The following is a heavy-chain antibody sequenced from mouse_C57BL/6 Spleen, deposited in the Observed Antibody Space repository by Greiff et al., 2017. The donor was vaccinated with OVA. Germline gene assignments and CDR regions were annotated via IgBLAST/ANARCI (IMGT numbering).Heavy chain of an antibody. D-gene: IGHD1-1*01. CDR1: GYTFTDYY. CDR2: INPNNGGT. CDR3: ARSSVVAPDD. V-gene: IGHV1-26*01. J-gene: IGHJ2*01. Sequence: VQLQQSGPELVKPGASVKISCKASGYTFTDYYMNWVKQSHGKSLEWIGDINPNNGGTSYNQKFKGKATLTVDKSSSTAYMELRSLTSEDSAVYYCARSSVVAPDDWGQGTTLTVSS.